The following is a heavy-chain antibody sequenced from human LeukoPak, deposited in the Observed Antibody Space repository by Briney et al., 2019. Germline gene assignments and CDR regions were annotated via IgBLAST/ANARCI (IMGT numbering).Heavy chain of an antibody. Sequence: GGSLRLSCAASGFTFDDYAMHWVRQAPGKGLEWVSLISWDGGSTYYADSVKGRFTISRDNSKNSLYLQMNSLRAKDTALYYCAKDIRGGTGTYYFDYWGQGTLVTVSS. CDR1: GFTFDDYA. CDR2: ISWDGGST. J-gene: IGHJ4*02. CDR3: AKDIRGGTGTYYFDY. D-gene: IGHD1-1*01. V-gene: IGHV3-43D*03.